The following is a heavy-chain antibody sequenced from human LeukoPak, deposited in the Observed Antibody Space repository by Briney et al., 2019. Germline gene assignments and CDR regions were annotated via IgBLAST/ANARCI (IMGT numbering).Heavy chain of an antibody. CDR1: GFTFSSYV. CDR2: ISYDGSNK. D-gene: IGHD1-26*01. CDR3: AAGRGAPASYYYYGMDV. J-gene: IGHJ6*02. V-gene: IGHV3-30*03. Sequence: GRSLRLSCAASGFTFSSYVMHWVRQAPGKGLEWVAVISYDGSNKYYADSVKGRFTISRDNSKNTLYLQMNSLRAEDTAVYYCAAGRGAPASYYYYGMDVWGQGTTVTVSS.